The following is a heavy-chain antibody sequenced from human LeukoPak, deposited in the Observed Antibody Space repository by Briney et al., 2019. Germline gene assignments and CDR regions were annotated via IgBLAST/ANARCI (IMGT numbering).Heavy chain of an antibody. CDR2: INQEGNDK. D-gene: IGHD2-21*01. V-gene: IGHV3-7*03. Sequence: QTGGSLRLSCVASGFTFRNYWMTWVRQAPGKGLEWVANINQEGNDKYYVDFVKGRFTISRDNTKNSLFLQMNSLRAEDTAVYYCVVTRTRGDHWGQGTLVTVSS. J-gene: IGHJ1*01. CDR1: GFTFRNYW. CDR3: VVTRTRGDH.